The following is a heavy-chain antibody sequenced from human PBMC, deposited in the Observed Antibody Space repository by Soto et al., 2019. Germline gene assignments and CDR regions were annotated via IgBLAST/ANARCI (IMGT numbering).Heavy chain of an antibody. J-gene: IGHJ6*02. V-gene: IGHV3-30*18. D-gene: IGHD2-21*02. CDR1: GFTFSSYG. Sequence: QVQLVESGGGVVQPGRSLRLSCAASGFTFSSYGMHWVRQAPGKGLEWVAVISYDGSNKYYADSVKGRFTISRDNSKNTLYLQMNRLRAEDTAVYYCAKEGDMVGVTAIRYGMDVWGQGTTVTVSS. CDR3: AKEGDMVGVTAIRYGMDV. CDR2: ISYDGSNK.